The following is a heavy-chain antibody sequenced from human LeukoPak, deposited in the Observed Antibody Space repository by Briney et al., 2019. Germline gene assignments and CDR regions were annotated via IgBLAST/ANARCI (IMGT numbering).Heavy chain of an antibody. J-gene: IGHJ3*02. V-gene: IGHV3-23*02. D-gene: IGHD3-10*01. CDR3: VRDKRFPDDVFDI. CDR1: GFTFSSYS. Sequence: AGSLRLSCAASGFTFSSYSMSWVRQAPGKGLEWVSAISASNGRTRYVDSVRGRSTYSRENFKKTLYVQINSLRAEDTAIYYCVRDKRFPDDVFDIWGQGTLVTVSS. CDR2: ISASNGRT.